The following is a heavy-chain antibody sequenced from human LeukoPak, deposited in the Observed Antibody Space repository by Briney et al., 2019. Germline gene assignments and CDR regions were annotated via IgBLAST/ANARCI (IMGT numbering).Heavy chain of an antibody. V-gene: IGHV3-30*18. CDR2: ISYDVGSK. D-gene: IGHD2-2*01. CDR3: AKAYGYCTTTSCSHEEFDY. Sequence: PGGSLRLSCAASRFTFSNNGMHWVPQAQGMGLEWVIVISYDVGSKYYADSVKGRFAISRDNSKNTLYLQMNSLRAEDTAVYYCAKAYGYCTTTSCSHEEFDYWGQGTLVTVSS. J-gene: IGHJ4*02. CDR1: RFTFSNNG.